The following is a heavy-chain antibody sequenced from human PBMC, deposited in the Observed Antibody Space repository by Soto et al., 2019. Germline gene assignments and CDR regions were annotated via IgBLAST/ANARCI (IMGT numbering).Heavy chain of an antibody. CDR3: ARLYYDILTGAGFDI. CDR2: IYPADSDT. V-gene: IGHV5-51*01. Sequence: GESLKISCKGSGYSFTSHWIGWVRQKPGKGLEWMGIIYPADSDTRYSPSFQGQVTISADKSISTAYLQWSSLKASDTAIYYCARLYYDILTGAGFDIWGQGTMVTVSS. J-gene: IGHJ3*02. D-gene: IGHD3-9*01. CDR1: GYSFTSHW.